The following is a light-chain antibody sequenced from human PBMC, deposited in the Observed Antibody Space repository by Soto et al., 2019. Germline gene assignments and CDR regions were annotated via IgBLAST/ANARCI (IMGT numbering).Light chain of an antibody. Sequence: DLQMTQSPSTLSASVGDRVTITCRASQSISNYLAWYQQKPGKAPNLLIYKASSLESGVPSRFSGSGSGTEFTLTISSLQPDDFATYYCQRYDVYSLLTFGGGTKVEMK. V-gene: IGKV1-5*03. CDR1: QSISNY. CDR3: QRYDVYSLLT. CDR2: KAS. J-gene: IGKJ4*01.